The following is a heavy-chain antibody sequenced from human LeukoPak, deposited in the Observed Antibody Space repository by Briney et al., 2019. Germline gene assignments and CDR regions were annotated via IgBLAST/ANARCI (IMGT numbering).Heavy chain of an antibody. CDR1: GYTFTSYY. CDR3: ARDGPGRTVTTDY. Sequence: SVKVSCKASGYTFTSYYMHWVRQAPGQGLEWMGGIIPIFGTANYAQKFQGRVTITADESTSTAYMELSSLRSEDTAVYYCARDGPGRTVTTDYWGQGTLVTVSS. D-gene: IGHD4-11*01. CDR2: IIPIFGTA. V-gene: IGHV1-69*13. J-gene: IGHJ4*02.